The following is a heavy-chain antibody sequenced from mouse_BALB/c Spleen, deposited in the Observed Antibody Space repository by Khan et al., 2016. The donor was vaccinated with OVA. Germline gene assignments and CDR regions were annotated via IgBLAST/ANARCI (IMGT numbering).Heavy chain of an antibody. CDR3: ASGYGYGWYFDV. CDR1: GYTFTTAG. J-gene: IGHJ1*01. D-gene: IGHD2-2*01. V-gene: IGHV9-4*02. CDR2: INTHSGVP. Sequence: LVESGPELKKPGETVRISCEASGYTFTTAGMQWVQKMPGKGLKWIGWINTHSGVPKYAEDFKGRFAFSLETSASTAYLQITNLKNEDTATYFCASGYGYGWYFDVWGAGTTVTVSS.